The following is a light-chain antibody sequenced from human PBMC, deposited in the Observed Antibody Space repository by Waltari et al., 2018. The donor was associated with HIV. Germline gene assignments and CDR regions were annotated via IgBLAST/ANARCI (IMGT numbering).Light chain of an antibody. CDR2: EDN. CDR3: QSYDSSKWRV. Sequence: NFMLTQPHSVSESPGKTVTISCTRSSGSIASNYVQWYQQRPGSAPTTVIYEDNQRPSGVPDRFSGSIDSSSNSASLTISGLKTEDEADYYCQSYDSSKWRVFGGGTKLTVL. J-gene: IGLJ3*02. CDR1: SGSIASNY. V-gene: IGLV6-57*04.